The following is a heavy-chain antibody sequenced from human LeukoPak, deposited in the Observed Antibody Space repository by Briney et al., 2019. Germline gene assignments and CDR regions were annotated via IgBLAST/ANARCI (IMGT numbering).Heavy chain of an antibody. D-gene: IGHD1-1*01. CDR1: RGTFSIDA. V-gene: IGHV3-30*02. CDR2: IRYDGSNT. Sequence: GGSLRLSCAASRGTFSIDAMRWGRQAPGKGLEWVAFIRYDGSNTHYADSVKGRFTISRDNSKKTLYLQMNSLSSKDTAVYYCANQVGTHVWQFDCWGPGTLVTVSS. CDR3: ANQVGTHVWQFDC. J-gene: IGHJ4*02.